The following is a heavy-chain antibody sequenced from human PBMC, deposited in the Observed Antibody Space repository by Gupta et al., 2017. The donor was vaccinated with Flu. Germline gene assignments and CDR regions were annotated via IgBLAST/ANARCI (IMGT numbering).Heavy chain of an antibody. CDR2: IKSKTDGGTT. CDR1: GFTFSNAW. Sequence: EVQLVESGGGLVKPGGSLRLSCAASGFTFSNAWMSWVRQAPGKGLEWVGRIKSKTDGGTTDYAAPVKGRFTISRDDSKNTLYLQMNSLKTEDTAVYYCTTDVDSSSWGDAFDIGGQGTMVTVSS. J-gene: IGHJ3*02. V-gene: IGHV3-15*01. CDR3: TTDVDSSSWGDAFDI. D-gene: IGHD6-13*01.